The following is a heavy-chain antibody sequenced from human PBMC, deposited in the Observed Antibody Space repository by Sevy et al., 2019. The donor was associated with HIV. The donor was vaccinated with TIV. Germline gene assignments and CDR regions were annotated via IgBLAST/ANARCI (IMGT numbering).Heavy chain of an antibody. CDR2: ISAYNGNT. CDR1: GYTFTSYG. CDR3: ARDRAKYSSGWYTSRNSFDY. Sequence: ASVKVSCKASGYTFTSYGISWVRQAPGQGLEWMGWISAYNGNTNYAQKLQDRVTMTTDTSTSTAYMDLGSLRSDDTAVYYCARDRAKYSSGWYTSRNSFDYWGQGTLVTVSS. J-gene: IGHJ4*02. D-gene: IGHD6-19*01. V-gene: IGHV1-18*04.